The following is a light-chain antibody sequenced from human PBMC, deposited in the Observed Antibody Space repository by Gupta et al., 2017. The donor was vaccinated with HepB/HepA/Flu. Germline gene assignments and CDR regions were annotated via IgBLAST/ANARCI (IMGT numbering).Light chain of an antibody. CDR1: TGAVTSGYY. CDR2: TIN. Sequence: QTVVTQEPSLTVSPGGTVTLTCDSSTGAVTSGYYPNWFQLKPGQAPRLLIYTINNKHSWTPARFSGSLRGGKAALTLAGGQAEDEDEYYCLLFHGAAWVFGGGTKLTVL. J-gene: IGLJ3*02. V-gene: IGLV7-43*01. CDR3: LLFHGAAWV.